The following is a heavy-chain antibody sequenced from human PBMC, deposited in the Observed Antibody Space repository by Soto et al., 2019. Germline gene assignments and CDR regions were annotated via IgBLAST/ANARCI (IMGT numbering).Heavy chain of an antibody. Sequence: ASVKVSCKASGYTLSNYAMHWVRQAPGQRLEWMGLINASGGSTSYAQKFQGRVTMTRDTSMSTVYMELSSLRSEDTAVYYCARAVDSYYDILTGYYRASYYGMDVWGQGTTVTVS. D-gene: IGHD3-9*01. V-gene: IGHV1-46*03. CDR2: INASGGST. CDR1: GYTLSNYA. CDR3: ARAVDSYYDILTGYYRASYYGMDV. J-gene: IGHJ6*02.